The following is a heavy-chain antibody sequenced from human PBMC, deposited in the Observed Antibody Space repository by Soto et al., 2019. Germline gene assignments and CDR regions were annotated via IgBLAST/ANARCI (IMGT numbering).Heavy chain of an antibody. CDR1: GFTFSSYA. CDR2: ISGSGGST. D-gene: IGHD3-22*01. CDR3: ARVYYYDSSGFLI. V-gene: IGHV3-23*01. J-gene: IGHJ4*02. Sequence: PGGSLRLSCAASGFTFSSYAMSWVRQAPGKGLEWVSAISGSGGSTYYADSVKGRFTISRDNAKNSLYLQMNSLRAEDTAVYYCARVYYYDSSGFLIWGQGTLVTVSS.